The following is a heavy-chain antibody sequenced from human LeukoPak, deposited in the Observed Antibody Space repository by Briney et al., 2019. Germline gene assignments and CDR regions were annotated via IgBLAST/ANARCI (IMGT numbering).Heavy chain of an antibody. CDR3: AKDLKLYSKSHRNWFDP. D-gene: IGHD5-18*01. Sequence: GGSLRLSCAASGFTFSNYAMSWVRQAPGKGLECVSVISYTGDRTYYADSVKGRFTISRDNAKNTLYLQMSSLGAEDTAVYYCAKDLKLYSKSHRNWFDPSGQGTLVTVSS. CDR1: GFTFSNYA. V-gene: IGHV3-23*01. J-gene: IGHJ5*02. CDR2: ISYTGDRT.